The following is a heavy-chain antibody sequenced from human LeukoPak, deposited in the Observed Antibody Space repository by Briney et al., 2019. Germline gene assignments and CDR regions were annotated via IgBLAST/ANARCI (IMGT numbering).Heavy chain of an antibody. CDR2: IYYSGST. CDR3: ARDRIVVVPAATYYYGMDV. D-gene: IGHD2-2*01. J-gene: IGHJ6*04. CDR1: GGSISSYY. Sequence: SETLSLTRTVSGGSISSYYWSWIRQPPGKGLEWIGYIYYSGSTNYNPSLKSRVTISVDTSKNQFSLKLSSVTAADTAVYYCARDRIVVVPAATYYYGMDVWGKGTTVTVSS. V-gene: IGHV4-59*01.